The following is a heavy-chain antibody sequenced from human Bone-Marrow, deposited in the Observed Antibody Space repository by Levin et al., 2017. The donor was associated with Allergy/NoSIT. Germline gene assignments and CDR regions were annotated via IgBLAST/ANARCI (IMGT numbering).Heavy chain of an antibody. CDR1: GFTFDDQA. CDR2: ITWDVRRA. CDR3: SKGASGSASRYYYMDV. Sequence: GGSLRLSCAASGFTFDDQAMHWVRQPPGRGLQWVSRITWDVRRAFYADSVRGRFILSRDNDKSSVYLQMNSLRPEETGVYYWSKGASGSASRYYYMDVWGKGTTVIVSS. V-gene: IGHV3-43D*04. D-gene: IGHD6-13*01. J-gene: IGHJ6*03.